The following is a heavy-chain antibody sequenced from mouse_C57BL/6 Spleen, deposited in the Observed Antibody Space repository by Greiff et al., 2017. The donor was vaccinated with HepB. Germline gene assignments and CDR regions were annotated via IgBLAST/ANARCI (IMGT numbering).Heavy chain of an antibody. CDR2: IDPSDSYT. CDR1: GYTFTSYW. V-gene: IGHV1-69*01. CDR3: ARGNYGDAMDD. J-gene: IGHJ4*01. D-gene: IGHD2-1*01. Sequence: VHLQQPGAELVMPGASVKLSCKASGYTFTSYWMHWVKQRPGQGLEWIGEIDPSDSYTNYNQKFKGKSTLTVDKSSSTAYMQLSSLTSEDSAVYYCARGNYGDAMDDWGQGTSVTVSS.